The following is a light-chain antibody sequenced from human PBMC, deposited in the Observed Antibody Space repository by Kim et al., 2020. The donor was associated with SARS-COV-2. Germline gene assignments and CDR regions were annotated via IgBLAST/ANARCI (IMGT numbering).Light chain of an antibody. J-gene: IGKJ1*01. CDR2: SAS. V-gene: IGKV3-20*01. Sequence: EVVLTQSPGTLSLSPGERATLSCMASQSVSGNYLAWYQQKRGQAPRLLIYSASTGATGIPDRFSGSGSGTDFTLTINRLEPEDFAVYYCQQLGDSPRTFGQGTKVDIK. CDR1: QSVSGNY. CDR3: QQLGDSPRT.